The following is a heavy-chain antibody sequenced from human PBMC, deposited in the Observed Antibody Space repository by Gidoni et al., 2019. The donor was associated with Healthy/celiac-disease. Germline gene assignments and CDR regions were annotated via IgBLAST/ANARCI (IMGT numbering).Heavy chain of an antibody. V-gene: IGHV1-3*01. Sequence: HWVRQAHGQRLEWMGWINAGNGNTKYSQKFQGRVTITRDTSASTAYMELSSLRSEDTAVYYCARDHIPNYYDSSGYYDGYFDYWGQGTLVTVSS. D-gene: IGHD3-22*01. J-gene: IGHJ4*02. CDR2: INAGNGNT. CDR3: ARDHIPNYYDSSGYYDGYFDY.